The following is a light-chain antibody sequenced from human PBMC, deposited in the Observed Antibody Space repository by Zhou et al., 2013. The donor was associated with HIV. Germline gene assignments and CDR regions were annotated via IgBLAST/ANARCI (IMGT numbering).Light chain of an antibody. V-gene: IGKV3D-7*01. CDR1: QSVDSTY. CDR3: QQYYTSLWT. CDR2: AAS. J-gene: IGKJ1*01. Sequence: DIVLTQSPGTLSLSPGERATLSCRASQSVDSTYLAWYQQKPGQAPKVLIYAASTLQSGVPSRFSGSGSGTDFTLTIDCLQSEDFATYYCQQYYTSLWTFGQGTKVEIK.